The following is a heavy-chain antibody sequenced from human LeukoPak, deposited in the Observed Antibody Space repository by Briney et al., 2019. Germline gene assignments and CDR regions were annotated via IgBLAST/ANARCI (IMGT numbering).Heavy chain of an antibody. J-gene: IGHJ3*02. CDR2: INWNGGST. CDR3: ARDAHFGGVFDI. Sequence: PGGSLRLSCAASGFTFDDYAMSWVRRAPGKGLEWVSGINWNGGSTGYVDSVKGRFTISRDNAKNSLYLQMNSLRGEDTALYYCARDAHFGGVFDIWGQGTMVTVSS. V-gene: IGHV3-20*04. D-gene: IGHD2-21*01. CDR1: GFTFDDYA.